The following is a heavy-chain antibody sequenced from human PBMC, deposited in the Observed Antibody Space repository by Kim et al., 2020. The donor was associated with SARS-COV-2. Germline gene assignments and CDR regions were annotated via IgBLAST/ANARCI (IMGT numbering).Heavy chain of an antibody. CDR2: IWYDGSNK. D-gene: IGHD3-22*01. V-gene: IGHV3-33*06. J-gene: IGHJ4*02. CDR3: AKGGYYDSSGYYRGYFDY. CDR1: GFTFSSYG. Sequence: GGSLRLSCAASGFTFSSYGMHWVRQAPGKGLEWVAVIWYDGSNKYYADSVKGRFTISRDNSKNTLYLQMNSLRAEDTAVYYCAKGGYYDSSGYYRGYFDYWGQGTLVTVSS.